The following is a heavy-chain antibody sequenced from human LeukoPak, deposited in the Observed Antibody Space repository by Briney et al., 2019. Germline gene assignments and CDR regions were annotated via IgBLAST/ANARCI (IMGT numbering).Heavy chain of an antibody. Sequence: GGSLRLSCAASGFTVSSNYMSWVRQAPGKGLEWVSVIYSGGSTYYADSVKGRFTISRDNSKNTLYLQMNSLRAEDTAVYYCARCYTGDSIYFDYWGQGTLVTVSS. CDR2: IYSGGST. D-gene: IGHD2-2*02. J-gene: IGHJ4*02. CDR3: ARCYTGDSIYFDY. V-gene: IGHV3-66*01. CDR1: GFTVSSNY.